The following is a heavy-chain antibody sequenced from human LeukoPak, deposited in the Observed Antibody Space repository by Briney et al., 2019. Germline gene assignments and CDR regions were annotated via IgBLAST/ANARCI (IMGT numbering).Heavy chain of an antibody. Sequence: ASVKVSCKASGFDFTSYGISWVRQAPGQGLEWMGWISAYNGNTHYAQKLQGRVTMTTDTSASTAYMELRSLTSDDTAVYYCAREPKSLGDLVAIDYWGQGTLVTVSS. V-gene: IGHV1-18*01. J-gene: IGHJ4*02. CDR3: AREPKSLGDLVAIDY. CDR1: GFDFTSYG. D-gene: IGHD3-16*01. CDR2: ISAYNGNT.